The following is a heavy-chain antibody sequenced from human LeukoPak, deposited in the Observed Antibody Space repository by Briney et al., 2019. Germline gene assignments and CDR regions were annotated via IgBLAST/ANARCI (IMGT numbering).Heavy chain of an antibody. J-gene: IGHJ3*02. CDR3: ARERDGDLPQALAFDI. V-gene: IGHV3-7*01. CDR1: GFTLSSYW. Sequence: GGSLRLSCAASGFTLSSYWMSWVRQAPGKGLEWVANIKQDGSEKYYVDSVKGRFTFSRDNAKNSLYLQLNSLRADDTGVYFCARERDGDLPQALAFDIWGQRTMVTVSS. D-gene: IGHD4-17*01. CDR2: IKQDGSEK.